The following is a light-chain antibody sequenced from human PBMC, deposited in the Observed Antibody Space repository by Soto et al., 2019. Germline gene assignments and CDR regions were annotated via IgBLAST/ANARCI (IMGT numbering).Light chain of an antibody. CDR2: EVS. Sequence: QSALTQPPSASGSPGQSVTISCTGTISDVGGYDYVSWYQQHPGKAPKLMIYEVSKRSSGVPDRFSGSKSGNTASLTVSGLQAEDEADYYCSSYAGSSTYVFGTGTKVTVL. V-gene: IGLV2-8*01. CDR3: SSYAGSSTYV. CDR1: ISDVGGYDY. J-gene: IGLJ1*01.